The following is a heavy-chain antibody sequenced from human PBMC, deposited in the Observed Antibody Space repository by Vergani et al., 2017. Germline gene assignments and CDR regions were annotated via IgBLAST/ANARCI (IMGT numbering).Heavy chain of an antibody. V-gene: IGHV3-21*01. D-gene: IGHD6-19*01. CDR2: ISSSSSYI. Sequence: EVQLVESGGGLVKPGGSLRLSCAASGFTFSSYSMNWVRQAPGKGLEWVSSISSSSSYIYYADSVKGRFTISRDKAKNSLYLQMNSLRAEDTAVYYCARDWGRKWLVQGAFDYWGQGTLVTVSS. CDR3: ARDWGRKWLVQGAFDY. J-gene: IGHJ4*02. CDR1: GFTFSSYS.